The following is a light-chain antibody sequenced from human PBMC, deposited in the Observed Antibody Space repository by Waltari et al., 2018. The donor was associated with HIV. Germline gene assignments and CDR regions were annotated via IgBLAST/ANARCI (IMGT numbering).Light chain of an antibody. J-gene: IGLJ3*02. CDR1: IGDVGGYDY. CDR2: EVS. Sequence: QSALTQPPSASGSPGQSLTISCTGTIGDVGGYDYVSWYQQHPGKAPKLLIYEVSQRPAGVPARFSGSKSGNTASLTVSGLQAEDEADYHCMSYTGHNRWVVGGGTKLTVL. V-gene: IGLV2-8*01. CDR3: MSYTGHNRWV.